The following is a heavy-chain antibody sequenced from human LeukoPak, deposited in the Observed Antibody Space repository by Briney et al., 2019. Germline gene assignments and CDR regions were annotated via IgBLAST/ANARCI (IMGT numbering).Heavy chain of an antibody. V-gene: IGHV3-23*01. CDR2: ISASGDST. CDR1: GFTYSSDA. CDR3: AKRGSTIAVASIYFDY. Sequence: PGGSLRLSCAASGFTYSSDAMSWVRQAPGKGLEWVSAISASGDSTYYADSVKGRFTISRDNSKNTLYVQMDSLRAEDTAVYYCAKRGSTIAVASIYFDYWGQGTLVTVSS. J-gene: IGHJ4*02. D-gene: IGHD6-19*01.